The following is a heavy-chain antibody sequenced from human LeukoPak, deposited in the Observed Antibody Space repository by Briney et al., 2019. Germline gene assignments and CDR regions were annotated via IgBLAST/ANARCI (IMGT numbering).Heavy chain of an antibody. D-gene: IGHD5-12*01. J-gene: IGHJ4*02. CDR1: GFTFSSYS. CDR3: ARADSGYDFYYFDF. Sequence: GGSLRLSCAASGFTFSSYSMNWVRQAPGKGLEWVSSISSSSSYIYYADSVKGRFTISRDNAKNSLYLQMNSLRAEDTAVYYCARADSGYDFYYFDFWGQGTLVTVSS. V-gene: IGHV3-21*01. CDR2: ISSSSSYI.